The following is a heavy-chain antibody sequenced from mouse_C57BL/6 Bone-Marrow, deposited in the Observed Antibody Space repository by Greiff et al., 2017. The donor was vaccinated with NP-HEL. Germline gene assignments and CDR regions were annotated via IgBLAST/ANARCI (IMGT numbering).Heavy chain of an antibody. CDR1: GYTFTDYY. J-gene: IGHJ1*03. Sequence: QVQLQQSGAELVRPGASVKLSCKASGYTFTDYYINWVKQRPGQGLEWIARIYPGSGNTYYNEKFKGKATLTAEKSSSTAYMQLSSLTSEDSAVYFCARYGTGLGFDVWGTGTTVTVSS. V-gene: IGHV1-76*01. CDR2: IYPGSGNT. CDR3: ARYGTGLGFDV. D-gene: IGHD2-1*01.